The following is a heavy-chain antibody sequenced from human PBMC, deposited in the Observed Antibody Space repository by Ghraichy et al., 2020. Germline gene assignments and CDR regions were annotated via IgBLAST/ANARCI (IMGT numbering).Heavy chain of an antibody. D-gene: IGHD3-22*01. CDR2: IYSGGTT. V-gene: IGHV3-53*01. CDR1: GFTVSSVY. Sequence: GGSLRLSCAASGFTVSSVYMSWVRQPPGKGLEWVSVIYSGGTTYSADSLKGRFTISRDISKNTLFLQMNSLRAEDTAVYYCASPGHVYDGSDYLIAYGGQGTLVTVSS. CDR3: ASPGHVYDGSDYLIAY. J-gene: IGHJ4*02.